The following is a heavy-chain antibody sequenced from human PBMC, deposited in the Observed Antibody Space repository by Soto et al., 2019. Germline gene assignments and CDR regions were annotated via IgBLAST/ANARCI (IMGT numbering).Heavy chain of an antibody. Sequence: LRLSCAASGFTVSSNYMSWVRQAPGKGLEWVSVIYSGGSTYYADSVKGRFTISRDNSKNTLYLQMNSLRAEDTAVYYCAKIGIPDYYESSGYTYWGQGTLVTVSS. D-gene: IGHD3-22*01. CDR2: IYSGGST. V-gene: IGHV3-66*01. CDR1: GFTVSSNY. J-gene: IGHJ4*02. CDR3: AKIGIPDYYESSGYTY.